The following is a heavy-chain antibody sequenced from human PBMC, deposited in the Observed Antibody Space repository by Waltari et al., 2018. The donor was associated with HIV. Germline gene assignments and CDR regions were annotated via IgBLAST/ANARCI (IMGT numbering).Heavy chain of an antibody. Sequence: QLQLQESGPGLVKPSETLSLTCTVSGGSISSSSYYWGWIRQPPGKGMEWIGSIYYSGSTYYNPSLKSRVTISVDTSKNQFSLKLSSVTAADTAVYYCARRGVCSGGSCYSIYYYYGMDVWGQGTTVTVSS. CDR3: ARRGVCSGGSCYSIYYYYGMDV. CDR1: GGSISSSSYY. CDR2: IYYSGST. D-gene: IGHD2-15*01. J-gene: IGHJ6*02. V-gene: IGHV4-39*01.